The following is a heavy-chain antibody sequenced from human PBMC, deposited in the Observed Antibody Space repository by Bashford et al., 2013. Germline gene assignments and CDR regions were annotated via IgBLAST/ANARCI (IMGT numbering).Heavy chain of an antibody. CDR2: INHSGST. V-gene: IGHV4-34*01. CDR1: GGSFSGYY. Sequence: SETLSLTCAVYGGSFSGYYWSWIRQPPGKGLEWIGEINHSGSTNYNPSLKSRVTISVDTSKNQFSLKLSSVTAADTAVYYCARRYLDYDILTGYSTDAFDIWGQGTMVTVSS. CDR3: ARRYLDYDILTGYSTDAFDI. D-gene: IGHD3-9*01. J-gene: IGHJ3*02.